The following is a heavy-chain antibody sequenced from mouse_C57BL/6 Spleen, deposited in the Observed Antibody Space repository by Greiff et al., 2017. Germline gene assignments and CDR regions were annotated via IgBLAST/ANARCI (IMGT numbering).Heavy chain of an antibody. CDR1: GYTFTSYW. J-gene: IGHJ2*01. CDR2: IDPSDSYT. D-gene: IGHD3-1*01. Sequence: QVQLQQPGAELVKPGASVKLSCKASGYTFTSYWMQWVKQRPGQGLEWIGEIDPSDSYTNYNQKFKGKATLTVDTYSSTAYMQLSSLTSEDSAVYYCARSGVYWGQGTTLTVSS. CDR3: ARSGVY. V-gene: IGHV1-50*01.